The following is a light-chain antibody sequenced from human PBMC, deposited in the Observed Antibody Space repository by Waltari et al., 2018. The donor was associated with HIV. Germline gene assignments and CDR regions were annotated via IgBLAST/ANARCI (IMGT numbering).Light chain of an antibody. CDR2: QDN. CDR3: QAWDKTVV. Sequence: YELTQAPSVSVSPGQTAIITCSGDELGDKYASWYQQTPGQSPVLVIYQDNKRPSGIPERFSGSNSGNTATLTISGTQAMDEADYYCQAWDKTVVFGGGTKVTVV. CDR1: ELGDKY. V-gene: IGLV3-1*01. J-gene: IGLJ2*01.